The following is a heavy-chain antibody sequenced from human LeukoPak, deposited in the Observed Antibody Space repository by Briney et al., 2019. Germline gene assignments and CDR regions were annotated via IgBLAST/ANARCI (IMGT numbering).Heavy chain of an antibody. Sequence: GGSLRLSCAASGFTFSSYAMSWVLQAPGKGLEWVSAISGSGGSTYYADSVKGRFTISRDNSKNTLYLQMNSLRAEDTAVYYCAKDWRLSTSPLDAFDIWGQGTMVTVSS. V-gene: IGHV3-23*01. CDR3: AKDWRLSTSPLDAFDI. J-gene: IGHJ3*02. D-gene: IGHD4/OR15-4a*01. CDR1: GFTFSSYA. CDR2: ISGSGGST.